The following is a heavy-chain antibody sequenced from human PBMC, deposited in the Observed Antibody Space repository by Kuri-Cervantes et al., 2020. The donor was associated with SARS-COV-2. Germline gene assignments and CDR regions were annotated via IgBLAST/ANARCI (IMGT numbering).Heavy chain of an antibody. CDR1: GFTFSSYG. Sequence: GGSLRLSCAASGFTFSSYGMHWVRQAPGKGLEWVAVIWYDGSNKYYADSVKGRFTISRDNSKNTLYLQMNSLRAEDTAVYYCARMYYYDSKALDYWGQGTLVTVSS. CDR2: IWYDGSNK. D-gene: IGHD3-22*01. J-gene: IGHJ4*02. CDR3: ARMYYYDSKALDY. V-gene: IGHV3-33*01.